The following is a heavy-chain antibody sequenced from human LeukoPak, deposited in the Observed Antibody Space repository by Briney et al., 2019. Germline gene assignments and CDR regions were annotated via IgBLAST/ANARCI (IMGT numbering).Heavy chain of an antibody. CDR1: GFTFTTYG. J-gene: IGHJ4*02. Sequence: GGTLRLSCSASGFTFTTYGMNWVRQAPGKGLEWVSGIGGSGVRTYYADSVKGRFTISRDNSKNTLYLQMNSLRAEDTAVYYCAKDRYYGDSLDYWGQGTLVTVSS. D-gene: IGHD4-17*01. CDR3: AKDRYYGDSLDY. CDR2: IGGSGVRT. V-gene: IGHV3-23*01.